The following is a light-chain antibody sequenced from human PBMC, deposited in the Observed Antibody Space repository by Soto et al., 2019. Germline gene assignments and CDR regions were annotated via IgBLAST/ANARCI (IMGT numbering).Light chain of an antibody. V-gene: IGKV3-11*01. CDR3: QQRSNWPPSIN. CDR1: QSVTTY. Sequence: EVVLTPSPATLSFSPWERANLSCSSSQSVTTYLAWYQHTPGQAPRLLIYDASTRATGIPARFSGSGSGTDFTLTISSLEPEDFAVYYCQQRSNWPPSINFGQGTRLEIK. J-gene: IGKJ5*01. CDR2: DAS.